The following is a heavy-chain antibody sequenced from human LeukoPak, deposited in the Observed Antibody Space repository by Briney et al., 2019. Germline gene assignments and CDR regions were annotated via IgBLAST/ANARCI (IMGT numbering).Heavy chain of an antibody. J-gene: IGHJ4*02. CDR3: ARGAFGGVIISGVFDY. CDR2: INPNSGGT. D-gene: IGHD3-16*02. V-gene: IGHV1-2*02. CDR1: GYTFTGYY. Sequence: ASVKVSCKASGYTFTGYYIHWVRQAPGQGLEWMGWINPNSGGTNYAQKFQGRVTMTRDTSISTAYMELSRLRSDDTAVYYCARGAFGGVIISGVFDYWGQGTLVTVSS.